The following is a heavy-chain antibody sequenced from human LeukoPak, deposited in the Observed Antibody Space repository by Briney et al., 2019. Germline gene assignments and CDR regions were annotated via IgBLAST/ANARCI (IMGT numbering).Heavy chain of an antibody. V-gene: IGHV4-61*08. CDR2: IYYSGST. J-gene: IGHJ4*02. D-gene: IGHD5-12*01. Sequence: KPSETLSLTCTVSGGSVSSNGYFWNWIRQPPGKGLEWIGYIYYSGSTNYNPSLKSRVTISVDTSKNQFSLKLSSVTAADTAVYYCARSLATYYFDYWGQGTLVTVSS. CDR1: GGSVSSNGYF. CDR3: ARSLATYYFDY.